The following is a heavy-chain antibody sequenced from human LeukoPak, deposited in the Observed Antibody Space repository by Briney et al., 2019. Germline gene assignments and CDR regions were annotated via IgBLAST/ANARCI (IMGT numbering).Heavy chain of an antibody. J-gene: IGHJ6*02. CDR1: GGSISPYY. CDR3: ARHLQRGLGSYYKIVVGYYYYGMDV. CDR2: IHSGGTT. Sequence: PSETLSLTCTVSGGSISPYYWTWIRQSAGKGLDFIGRIHSGGTTNYNPSLASRVSLSVDTSNNQVSLRLSSVTAADTAVYYCARHLQRGLGSYYKIVVGYYYYGMDVWGQGTTVTVSS. V-gene: IGHV4-4*07. D-gene: IGHD3-10*01.